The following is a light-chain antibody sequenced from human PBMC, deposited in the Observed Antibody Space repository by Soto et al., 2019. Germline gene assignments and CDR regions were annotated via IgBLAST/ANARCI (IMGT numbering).Light chain of an antibody. CDR3: QNYVRAPIT. CDR2: AAT. J-gene: IGKJ4*01. Sequence: DFQMTQSPSSLSASVGDRVTITCRASLAINKYLAWYQQKPGKVPKLLIYAATILQPGVPSRFSGSGSVTDFSLTISNLQPEDVATYYCQNYVRAPITFGGGTKVEIK. CDR1: LAINKY. V-gene: IGKV1-27*01.